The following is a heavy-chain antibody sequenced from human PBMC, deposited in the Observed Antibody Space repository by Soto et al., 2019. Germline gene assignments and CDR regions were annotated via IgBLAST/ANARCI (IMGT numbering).Heavy chain of an antibody. Sequence: GGSLRLSCAASGLTVSSNYISWVRQAPGKGLEWVSITYSGGTTDYADSVQGRFTISRDDSNNTLNLQMNSLRAEDTAVYYCARATSSSSYYYYYAMDVWGLGTTVTVSS. D-gene: IGHD6-6*01. CDR2: TYSGGTT. CDR1: GLTVSSNY. V-gene: IGHV3-53*01. J-gene: IGHJ6*02. CDR3: ARATSSSSYYYYYAMDV.